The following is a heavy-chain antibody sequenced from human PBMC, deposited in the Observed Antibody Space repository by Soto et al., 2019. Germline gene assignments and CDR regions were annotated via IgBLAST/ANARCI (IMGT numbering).Heavy chain of an antibody. D-gene: IGHD1-26*01. V-gene: IGHV3-74*01. J-gene: IGHJ3*01. CDR2: IHSDGSST. Sequence: EVQLLESGGGLVQPGESLRLSCAASGFTFSYYWMHWVRQAPGMGLVWVSRIHSDGSSTTYADSVKGQFTISRDNARNTLDLQMNSLRAEDTAVYYCARGDRGAFDLWGQGTVLTVSS. CDR1: GFTFSYYW. CDR3: ARGDRGAFDL.